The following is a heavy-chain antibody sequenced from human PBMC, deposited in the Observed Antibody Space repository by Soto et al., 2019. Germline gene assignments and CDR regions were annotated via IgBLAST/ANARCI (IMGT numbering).Heavy chain of an antibody. V-gene: IGHV4-31*11. D-gene: IGHD4-4*01. CDR3: ARHSYYSSPLRFDP. CDR2: IYYSGST. CDR1: GGSISSGGYY. Sequence: PSETLSLTCAVYGGSISSGGYYWSWIRQHPGKGLEWIGYIYYSGSTYYNPSLKSRVTISVDMSKNQFSLRLSSVTAAETAVYYCARHSYYSSPLRFDPWGQGTLVTVSS. J-gene: IGHJ5*02.